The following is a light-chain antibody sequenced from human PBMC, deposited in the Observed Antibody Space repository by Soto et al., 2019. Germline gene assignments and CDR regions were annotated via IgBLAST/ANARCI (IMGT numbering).Light chain of an antibody. J-gene: IGKJ1*01. CDR1: QSVSSSY. Sequence: EIVLTQSPGTLSLSPGERATLSCRASQSVSSSYLAWYQQKPGQAPRLLIYGASSRATGIPDGFSGSGSGTDFPLTISRLEHEDFAVYCCQQYGSSPLWTFCHGTKLQIK. CDR3: QQYGSSPLWT. V-gene: IGKV3-20*01. CDR2: GAS.